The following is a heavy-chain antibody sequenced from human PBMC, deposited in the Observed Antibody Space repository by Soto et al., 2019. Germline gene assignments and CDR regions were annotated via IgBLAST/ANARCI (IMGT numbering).Heavy chain of an antibody. CDR3: AAKGGYYYSSAY. CDR1: GVPLNIYA. D-gene: IGHD5-12*01. J-gene: IGHJ4*02. CDR2: ISGSGRTT. Sequence: PAGSLGLCSAASGVPLNIYAMAWVRQAPQKGLEWVSGISGSGRTTYYADSVKGRFTISRDNSKNTLYLQMNSLRVDDTAIYFCAAKGGYYYSSAYWGQGTLVPVS. V-gene: IGHV3-23*01.